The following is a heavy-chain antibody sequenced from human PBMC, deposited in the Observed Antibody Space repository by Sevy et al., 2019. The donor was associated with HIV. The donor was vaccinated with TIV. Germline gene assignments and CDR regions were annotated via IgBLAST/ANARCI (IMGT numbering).Heavy chain of an antibody. J-gene: IGHJ4*02. CDR1: AFTFSRYW. V-gene: IGHV3-7*01. CDR3: ARDSGNYYFNY. D-gene: IGHD1-26*01. Sequence: GGSLRLSCAASAFTFSRYWMGWVRQAPGKGLEWVANIKQDGSQKYYVHSVKGRFTFSRDNAKNSLYLQMNSLRAEDTAVYYCARDSGNYYFNYWGQGALVTVSS. CDR2: IKQDGSQK.